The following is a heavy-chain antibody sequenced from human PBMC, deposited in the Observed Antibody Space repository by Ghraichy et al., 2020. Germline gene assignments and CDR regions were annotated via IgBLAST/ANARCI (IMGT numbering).Heavy chain of an antibody. D-gene: IGHD3-22*01. Sequence: ASVKVSCKASGYTFTGYYMHWVRQAPGQGLEWMGWINPNSGGTNYAQKFQGRVTMTRDTSISTAYMELSRLRSDDTAVYYCARGRYYYDSSGYPGCYYYYGMDVWGQGTTVTVSS. CDR1: GYTFTGYY. V-gene: IGHV1-2*02. CDR3: ARGRYYYDSSGYPGCYYYYGMDV. CDR2: INPNSGGT. J-gene: IGHJ6*02.